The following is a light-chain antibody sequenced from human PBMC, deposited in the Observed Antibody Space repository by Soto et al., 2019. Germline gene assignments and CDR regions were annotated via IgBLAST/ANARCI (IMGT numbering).Light chain of an antibody. CDR3: ATWDDSLHGYV. Sequence: QSALTQPASVSGSPGQSITISCTGTSTDPATYDLVSWYQQLPGTAPKLLIYTSNQRPSGVPDRFSGSKSGTSASLAISGLQSEDEADYYCATWDDSLHGYVFGTGTKLTVL. CDR1: STDPATYDL. J-gene: IGLJ1*01. CDR2: TSN. V-gene: IGLV1-44*01.